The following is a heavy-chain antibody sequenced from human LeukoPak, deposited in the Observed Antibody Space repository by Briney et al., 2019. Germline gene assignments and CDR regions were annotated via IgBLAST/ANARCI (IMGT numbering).Heavy chain of an antibody. Sequence: PSETLSLTCTVSGGSISSSSYYWGWIHQPPGTGLEWIGSIYYSGSTYYNPSLKSRVTISVDTSKNQFSLKLSSVTAADTAVYYCARHVWTVGEGGYYFDYWGQGTLVTVSS. J-gene: IGHJ4*02. V-gene: IGHV4-39*01. CDR3: ARHVWTVGEGGYYFDY. CDR2: IYYSGST. CDR1: GGSISSSSYY. D-gene: IGHD3/OR15-3a*01.